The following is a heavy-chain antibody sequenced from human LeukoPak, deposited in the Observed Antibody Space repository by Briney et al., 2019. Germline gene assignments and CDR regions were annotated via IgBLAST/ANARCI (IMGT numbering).Heavy chain of an antibody. V-gene: IGHV3-23*01. J-gene: IGHJ4*02. D-gene: IGHD1-14*01. CDR2: ISGSGGST. Sequence: GGSLRLSCAASGFTFSSYAMSWVRQAPGKGLEWVSAISGSGGSTYYADSVKGRFSISRDNAKKSVYLQMNSLRAEDTAVYYCATPTGSPWGQGTLVTVSS. CDR1: GFTFSSYA. CDR3: ATPTGSP.